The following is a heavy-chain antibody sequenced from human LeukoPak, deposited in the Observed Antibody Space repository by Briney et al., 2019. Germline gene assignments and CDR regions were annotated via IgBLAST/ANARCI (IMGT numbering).Heavy chain of an antibody. CDR2: IYYRGST. V-gene: IGHV4-39*07. D-gene: IGHD4-11*01. CDR3: ARSTTIKGWFDP. CDR1: GGSISSSSYY. J-gene: IGHJ5*02. Sequence: SETLSLTCTVSGGSISSSSYYWGWIRQPPGKGLEWIGSIYYRGSTYYNPSLKSRVTISVDTSKNQFSLKLSSVTAADTAVYYCARSTTIKGWFDPWGQGTLVTVSS.